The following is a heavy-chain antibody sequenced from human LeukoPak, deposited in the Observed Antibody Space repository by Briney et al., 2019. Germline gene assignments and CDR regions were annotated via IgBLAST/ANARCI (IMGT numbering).Heavy chain of an antibody. CDR2: IYTSGST. CDR3: ARGEVNMLDY. J-gene: IGHJ4*02. Sequence: SGTLSLTCTVSGCSISSYYLSWIRQPAGKGLEWIGRIYTSGSTNYNPSLKSRVTMSVDTSKNQFSLKLSSVTAADTAVYYCARGEVNMLDYWGQGTLVTVSS. CDR1: GCSISSYY. D-gene: IGHD3-10*01. V-gene: IGHV4-4*07.